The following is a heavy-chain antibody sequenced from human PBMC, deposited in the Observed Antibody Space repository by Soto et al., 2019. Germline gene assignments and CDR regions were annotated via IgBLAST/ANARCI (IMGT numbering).Heavy chain of an antibody. CDR2: IYYSGST. V-gene: IGHV4-39*01. CDR3: ASEVTTWRYFQH. CDR1: GGSISSSSYY. D-gene: IGHD4-17*01. J-gene: IGHJ1*01. Sequence: SETLSLTCTVSGGSISSSSYYWGWIRQPPGKGLEWIGSIYYSGSTYYNPSLKSRVTISVDTSKNQFSLKLSSVTAADTAVYYCASEVTTWRYFQHWGQGTLVTVSS.